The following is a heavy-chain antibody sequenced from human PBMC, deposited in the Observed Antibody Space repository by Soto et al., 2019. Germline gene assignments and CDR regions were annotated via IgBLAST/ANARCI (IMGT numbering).Heavy chain of an antibody. D-gene: IGHD2-2*01. Sequence: QRLSCAASGFTFRDYYMSWIRQAPGKGLGWVSYISSSSSYTNYADSVKGRFTISRDNAKKSLYLQMNSLRAEGTAVYYCARGGSKEYSASWAHVRGQGAKVTV. CDR3: ARGGSKEYSASWAHV. V-gene: IGHV3-11*06. CDR1: GFTFRDYY. J-gene: IGHJ6*02. CDR2: ISSSSSYT.